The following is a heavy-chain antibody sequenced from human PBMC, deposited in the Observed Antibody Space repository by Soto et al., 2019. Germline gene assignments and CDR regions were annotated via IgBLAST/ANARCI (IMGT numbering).Heavy chain of an antibody. CDR1: GFTVSSNY. CDR2: INNAGTT. V-gene: IGHV3-66*01. Sequence: GGSLRLSCAASGFTVSSNYMSWVRQAPGKGLEWVSSINNAGTTFYADSVKGRFTVSRDDSKNTLFLQMNSLRVEDTAMYYCVRENYYYGMDVWGQGTAVTVSS. J-gene: IGHJ6*02. CDR3: VRENYYYGMDV.